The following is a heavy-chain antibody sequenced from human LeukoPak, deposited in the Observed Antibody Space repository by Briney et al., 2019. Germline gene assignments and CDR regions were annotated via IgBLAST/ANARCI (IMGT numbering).Heavy chain of an antibody. CDR2: IYYSGST. D-gene: IGHD3-9*01. CDR1: GGSIGSYY. CDR3: ATMYYDILTGYRKYAFDI. V-gene: IGHV4-59*01. J-gene: IGHJ3*02. Sequence: SETLSLTCTVSGGSIGSYYWSWIRQPPGKGLEWIGYIYYSGSTNYNPSLKSRVTISVDTSKNQFSLKLSSVTAADTAVYYCATMYYDILTGYRKYAFDIWGQGTMVTVSS.